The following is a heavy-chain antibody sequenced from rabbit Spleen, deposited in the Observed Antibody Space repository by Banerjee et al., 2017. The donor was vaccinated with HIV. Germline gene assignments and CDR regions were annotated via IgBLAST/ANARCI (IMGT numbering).Heavy chain of an antibody. CDR2: IYNGDVGSRT. J-gene: IGHJ6*01. Sequence: QEQLVESGGGLVTPGESLKLSCTASGFSFNNGYDMCWVRQAPGKGLEWIACIYNGDVGSRTYYATWAKGRFTISNPSSTTVTLQMTSLTAADTATYFCAREVEIYGGYAGSGYPNYGMDLWGQGTLVTVS. CDR1: GFSFNNGYD. CDR3: AREVEIYGGYAGSGYPNYGMDL. D-gene: IGHD4-2*01. V-gene: IGHV1S45*01.